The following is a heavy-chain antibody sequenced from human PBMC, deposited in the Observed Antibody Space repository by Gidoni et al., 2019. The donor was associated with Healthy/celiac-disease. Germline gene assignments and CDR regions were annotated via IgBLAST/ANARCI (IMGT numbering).Heavy chain of an antibody. J-gene: IGHJ5*02. CDR3: ARSPPLFVWFGELWINWFDP. V-gene: IGHV4-39*01. CDR2: IYYSGST. CDR1: GGSISSSSYS. D-gene: IGHD3-10*01. Sequence: QLQLQESGPGLVTPPETLSLTCTVSGGSISSSSYSWGWIRQPPGKGLEWIGSIYYSGSTYYNPSLKSRVTISVDTSKNQFSLKLSSVTAADTAVYYCARSPPLFVWFGELWINWFDPWGQGTLVTVSS.